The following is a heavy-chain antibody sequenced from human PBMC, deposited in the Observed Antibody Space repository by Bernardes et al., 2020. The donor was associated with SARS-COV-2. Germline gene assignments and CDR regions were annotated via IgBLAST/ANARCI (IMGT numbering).Heavy chain of an antibody. D-gene: IGHD3-10*01. CDR3: ARVGLGKSLIFYYYYMDV. Sequence: SETLSLTCAVSGGSISSTNWWSWVRQPPGKGLEWIGEIYHSGSTNYNPSLKSRVTISVDKSKNQFSLRLSSVTAADTAVYYCARVGLGKSLIFYYYYMDVWGRGTTVTVSS. J-gene: IGHJ6*03. CDR2: IYHSGST. V-gene: IGHV4-4*02. CDR1: GGSISSTNW.